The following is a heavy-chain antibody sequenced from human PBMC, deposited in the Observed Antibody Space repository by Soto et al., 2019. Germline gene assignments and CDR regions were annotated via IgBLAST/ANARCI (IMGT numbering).Heavy chain of an antibody. V-gene: IGHV5-51*01. CDR1: GYTFTTYW. D-gene: IGHD5-12*01. CDR2: IYPGDSDV. Sequence: PXESLKISCQGSGYTFTTYWVGWVRQSPGKGLDWMGNIYPGDSDVKYSPSFQGQVTISVDKSINTTYLQWSSLKASDTAVYYCARQNYPGYGGYDSVFDNWGQGTLVTVSS. CDR3: ARQNYPGYGGYDSVFDN. J-gene: IGHJ4*02.